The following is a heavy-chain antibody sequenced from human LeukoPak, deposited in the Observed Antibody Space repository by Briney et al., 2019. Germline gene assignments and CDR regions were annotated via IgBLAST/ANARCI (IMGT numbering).Heavy chain of an antibody. CDR2: ISSIDSTT. V-gene: IGHV3-48*03. CDR3: ARENVVVAGTEYYYGMDV. Sequence: PGGSLRLSCAASGFTFSNYEMNWVRQAPGKGLEWVSYISSIDSTTYYADSVKGRFTISRDNAKNSLYLQMNSLRAEDTAVYYCARENVVVAGTEYYYGMDVWGQGTTVTVSS. J-gene: IGHJ6*02. D-gene: IGHD2-15*01. CDR1: GFTFSNYE.